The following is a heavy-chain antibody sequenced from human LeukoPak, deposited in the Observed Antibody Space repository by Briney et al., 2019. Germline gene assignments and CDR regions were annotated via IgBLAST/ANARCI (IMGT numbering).Heavy chain of an antibody. V-gene: IGHV3-53*01. CDR3: AREWRTVDAFDI. J-gene: IGHJ3*02. CDR1: GFTVSSNY. D-gene: IGHD3-3*01. CDR2: IYSGGST. Sequence: GGSLRLSCAASGFTVSSNYMSWVRQAPGKGLEWVSVIYSGGSTYYADSVKGRFTISRDNSKNTLYLQMNSLRAEDTAVYHCAREWRTVDAFDIWGQGTMVTVSS.